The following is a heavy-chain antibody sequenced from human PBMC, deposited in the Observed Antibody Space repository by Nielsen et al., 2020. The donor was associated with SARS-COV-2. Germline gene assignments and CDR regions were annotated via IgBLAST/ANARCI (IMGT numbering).Heavy chain of an antibody. D-gene: IGHD2/OR15-2a*01. Sequence: GGSLRLSCAASGFTFDDYAMHWVRQAPGKGLEWVSGFSSNSGSIGYADSVKGRLTISRDNAKNSLYLQMNSLRAEDTALYYCAKAPSSGTDDAFDIWGQGTMVTVSS. CDR2: FSSNSGSI. CDR1: GFTFDDYA. V-gene: IGHV3-9*01. CDR3: AKAPSSGTDDAFDI. J-gene: IGHJ3*02.